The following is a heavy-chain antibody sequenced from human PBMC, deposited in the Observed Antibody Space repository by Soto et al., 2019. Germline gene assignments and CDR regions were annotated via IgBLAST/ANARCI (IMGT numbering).Heavy chain of an antibody. D-gene: IGHD3-22*01. CDR2: ISAFNGKT. CDR3: ARDRAPKSSGFLPFDY. J-gene: IGHJ4*01. V-gene: IGHV1-18*01. CDR1: GYTFNIYG. Sequence: QIHLVQSGAEVKKPGASVKVSCKASGYTFNIYGINWVRQAPGQGLEGMGWISAFNGKTNYAQNVQGSVTMTTDTSTSTAYVELRSLRAADTAVHYCARDRAPKSSGFLPFDYWGHGTLVTVSS.